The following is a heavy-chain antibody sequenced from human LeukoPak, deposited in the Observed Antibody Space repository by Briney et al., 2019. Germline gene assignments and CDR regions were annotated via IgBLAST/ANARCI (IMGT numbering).Heavy chain of an antibody. CDR1: AFIFSGHW. J-gene: IGHJ6*02. Sequence: GGSLRLSCEGSAFIFSGHWMNWVRQTPGKGLEWVASIKEDGSERQYVDSVKGRFSISRDNAKNSLYLQMNSLRAEDTAVYYCARAAFCSSTSCYGSFYYYYYGMDVWGQGTTVTVSS. CDR3: ARAAFCSSTSCYGSFYYYYYGMDV. D-gene: IGHD2-2*01. V-gene: IGHV3-7*03. CDR2: IKEDGSER.